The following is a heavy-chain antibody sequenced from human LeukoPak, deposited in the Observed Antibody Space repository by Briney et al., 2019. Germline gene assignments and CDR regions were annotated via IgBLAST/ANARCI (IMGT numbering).Heavy chain of an antibody. J-gene: IGHJ4*02. Sequence: SVKVSCKASGGTFSSYAISWVRQAPGQGLEWMGGIIPIFGTANYAQKFQGRVTIATDESTSTAYMELSSLRSEDTAVYYCARAVGTTVTTALFDYWGQGTLVTVSS. CDR3: ARAVGTTVTTALFDY. D-gene: IGHD4-17*01. V-gene: IGHV1-69*05. CDR1: GGTFSSYA. CDR2: IIPIFGTA.